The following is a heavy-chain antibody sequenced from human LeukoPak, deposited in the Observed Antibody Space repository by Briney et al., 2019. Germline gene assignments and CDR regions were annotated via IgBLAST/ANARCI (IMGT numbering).Heavy chain of an antibody. CDR1: GLTFRTYA. D-gene: IGHD6-13*01. Sequence: GGSLRLSCGASGLTFRTYAMSWVRQAPGKGLEWVSGISDGGGRTFYAESVKGRFTVSRDNSRNTLYLRMNSLRAEDTAIYYCTKNQILDDTGSWYTYWGQGTLVTVSS. CDR2: ISDGGGRT. CDR3: TKNQILDDTGSWYTY. J-gene: IGHJ4*02. V-gene: IGHV3-23*01.